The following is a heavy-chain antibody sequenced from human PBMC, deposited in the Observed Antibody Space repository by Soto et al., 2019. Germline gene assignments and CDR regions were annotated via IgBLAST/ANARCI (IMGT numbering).Heavy chain of an antibody. CDR1: GFTFSSYG. CDR3: AKGPSFGELLYVDY. Sequence: GGSLRLSCAASGFTFSSYGMHWVRQAPGKGLEWVAVISYDGSNKYYADSVKGRFTISRDNSKNTLYLQMNSLRAEDTAVYYCAKGPSFGELLYVDYWGQGTLVTVSS. V-gene: IGHV3-30*18. CDR2: ISYDGSNK. D-gene: IGHD3-10*01. J-gene: IGHJ4*02.